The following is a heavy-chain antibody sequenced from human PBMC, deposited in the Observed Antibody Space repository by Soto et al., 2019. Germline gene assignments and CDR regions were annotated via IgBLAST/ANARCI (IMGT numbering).Heavy chain of an antibody. V-gene: IGHV4-31*03. D-gene: IGHD3-3*01. J-gene: IGHJ5*02. CDR3: ARDKRAYYDFWSGPLRAWFDP. Sequence: PSETLSLTCTVSGGSISSGGYYWSWIRQHPGKGLEWIGYIYYSGSTYYNPSLKSRVTISVDTSRNQFSLKLSSVTAADTAVYYCARDKRAYYDFWSGPLRAWFDPWGQGTLVTVSS. CDR2: IYYSGST. CDR1: GGSISSGGYY.